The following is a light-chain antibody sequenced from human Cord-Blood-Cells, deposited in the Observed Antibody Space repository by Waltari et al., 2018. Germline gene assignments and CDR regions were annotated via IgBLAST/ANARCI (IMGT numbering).Light chain of an antibody. CDR1: QSLLHSNGYNY. V-gene: IGKV2-28*01. J-gene: IGKJ4*01. CDR3: MQALQTPLT. Sequence: PGEPASISCRSSQSLLHSNGYNYLDWYLQKPGQSPQLLIYLGSNRASGVPDRFSGSGSGTDFTLKISRVEAEDVGVYYCMQALQTPLTFGGGTKVEIK. CDR2: LGS.